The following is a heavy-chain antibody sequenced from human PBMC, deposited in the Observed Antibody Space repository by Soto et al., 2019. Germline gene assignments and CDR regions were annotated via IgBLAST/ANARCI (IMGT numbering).Heavy chain of an antibody. D-gene: IGHD1-26*01. V-gene: IGHV3-30-3*01. CDR3: ARDRGVGATLDY. Sequence: VQLVESGGGVVQPGRSLRLSCAASGCTFSSYAMHWVRQAPGKGLEWVAVISYDGSNKYYADSVKGRFTISRDNSKNTLYLQMNSLRAEDTAVYYCARDRGVGATLDYWGQGTLVTVSS. J-gene: IGHJ4*02. CDR2: ISYDGSNK. CDR1: GCTFSSYA.